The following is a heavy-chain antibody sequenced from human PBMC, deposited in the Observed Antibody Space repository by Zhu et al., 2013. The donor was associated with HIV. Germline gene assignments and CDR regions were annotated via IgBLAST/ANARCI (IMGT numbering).Heavy chain of an antibody. J-gene: IGHJ4*02. CDR2: MNPNSGNT. CDR3: ARSDGYKVNYFDY. Sequence: QVQVTQSEPVLRKSGASVRVSCKTSGYIFSNYGINWVRLAPGQGLEWMGWMNPNSGNTGYAQKFQGRVTMTRNTSIITAYMELSSLRSEDTAVYYCARSDGYKVNYFDYWGQGTLVTVSS. V-gene: IGHV1-8*01. D-gene: IGHD5-18*01. CDR1: GYIFSNYG.